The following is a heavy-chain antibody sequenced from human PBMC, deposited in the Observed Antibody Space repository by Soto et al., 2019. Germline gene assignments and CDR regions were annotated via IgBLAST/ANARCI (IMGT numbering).Heavy chain of an antibody. CDR1: GGTFSSYA. CDR3: ARGSSGRGHYYYYGMDV. J-gene: IGHJ6*02. CDR2: IIPIFGTA. V-gene: IGHV1-69*06. D-gene: IGHD6-6*01. Sequence: SVKVSCKASGGTFSSYAISWVRQAPGQGLEWMGGIIPIFGTANYAQKFQGRVTITADKSTSTAYMELSSLRSEDTAVYYCARGSSGRGHYYYYGMDVWGQGTTVTVSS.